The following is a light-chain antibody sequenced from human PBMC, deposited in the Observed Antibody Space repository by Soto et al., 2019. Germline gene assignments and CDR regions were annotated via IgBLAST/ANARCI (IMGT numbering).Light chain of an antibody. CDR1: QSLLHSNGYNY. CDR2: LGS. J-gene: IGKJ5*01. CDR3: MQAIQTPPA. Sequence: DIVMTQSPLSLRVTRGEPASISCRSSQSLLHSNGYNYLDWYLQEPGQSPQLLIYLGSNRSSGVPDRFSGSGSGTDFTLKISRVEPEDVGVYSCMQAIQTPPASGQRTRRENK. V-gene: IGKV2-28*01.